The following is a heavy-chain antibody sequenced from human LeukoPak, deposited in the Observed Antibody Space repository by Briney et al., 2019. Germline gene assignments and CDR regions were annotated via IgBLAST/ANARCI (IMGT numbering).Heavy chain of an antibody. Sequence: SQTLSLTCTVSGGSISSGGYYWSWIRQPPGKGLEWIGYIYHSGSTCYNPSLKSRVTISVDRSKNQFSLKLSSVTAADTAVYYCARDRDIVVVPAAGPIWGQGTLVTVSS. D-gene: IGHD2-2*01. CDR2: IYHSGST. J-gene: IGHJ4*02. CDR1: GGSISSGGYY. CDR3: ARDRDIVVVPAAGPI. V-gene: IGHV4-30-2*01.